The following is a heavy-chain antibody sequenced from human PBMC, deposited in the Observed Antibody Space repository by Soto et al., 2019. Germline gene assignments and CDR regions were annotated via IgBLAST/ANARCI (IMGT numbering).Heavy chain of an antibody. V-gene: IGHV4-59*01. J-gene: IGHJ4*02. CDR1: GGTISGYY. CDR3: ARVYGGAFDY. D-gene: IGHD4-17*01. CDR2: IYYSGST. Sequence: SETLSLTFTLSGGTISGYYWSWIRQPPGKGLEWIGYIYYSGSTNYNPSLKSRVTISVATSKNQFSLKLSSVTAADTDVYYCARVYGGAFDYWGQGTLVTVSS.